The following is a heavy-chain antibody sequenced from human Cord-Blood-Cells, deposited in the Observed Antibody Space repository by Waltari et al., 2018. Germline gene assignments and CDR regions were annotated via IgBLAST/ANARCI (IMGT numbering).Heavy chain of an antibody. CDR3: ARGRTWKYSSSSYYFDY. CDR1: GGSISSGGYY. CDR2: ICYSWSS. D-gene: IGHD6-6*01. Sequence: QVQLQESGPGLVKPSQTLSLTCTVSGGSISSGGYYWSWIRQHPGNGLEWIWYICYSWSSYHNPSLKSRVTISXXTXXXXXXXXLSSVTAADTAVYYCARGRTWKYSSSSYYFDYWGQGTLVTVSS. V-gene: IGHV4-31*03. J-gene: IGHJ4*02.